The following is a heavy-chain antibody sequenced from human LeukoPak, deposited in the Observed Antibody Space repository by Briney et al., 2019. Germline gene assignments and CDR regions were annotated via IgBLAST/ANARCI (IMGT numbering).Heavy chain of an antibody. Sequence: GGSLRLSCAASGFTVSSNYMSWVRQAPGKGLEWVSVIYNDGNTYYADSVKGRFTISRDNSKNTLYLQMNSLRAEDTAVYYCARIVVVPAALYNYYGMDVWGKGTTVTVSS. D-gene: IGHD2-2*01. CDR3: ARIVVVPAALYNYYGMDV. CDR2: IYNDGNT. CDR1: GFTVSSNY. V-gene: IGHV3-53*01. J-gene: IGHJ6*04.